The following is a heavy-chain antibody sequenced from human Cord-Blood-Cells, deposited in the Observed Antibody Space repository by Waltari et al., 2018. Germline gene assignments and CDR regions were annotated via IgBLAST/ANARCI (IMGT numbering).Heavy chain of an antibody. CDR1: GGTFSSYA. D-gene: IGHD7-27*01. CDR2: IIPILGIA. Sequence: QVQLVPSGAEVKKPGSSVKVSCKASGGTFSSYAISWARQAPGQGLEWMGRIIPILGIANYAQKCQGRVTITADKSTSTAYMELSSLRSEDTAVYYCAGRTGDLGWYFDLWGRGTLVTVSS. CDR3: AGRTGDLGWYFDL. V-gene: IGHV1-69*09. J-gene: IGHJ2*01.